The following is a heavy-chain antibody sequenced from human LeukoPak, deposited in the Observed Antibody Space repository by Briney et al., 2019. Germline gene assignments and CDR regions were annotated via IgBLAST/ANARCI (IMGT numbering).Heavy chain of an antibody. V-gene: IGHV3-23*01. CDR3: AKDLVGHYGDDTARC. CDR1: GFTFDDYA. Sequence: GGSLRLSCAASGFTFDDYAMQWVRQAPGKGLEWVSGISGSGGSTYYADSVKGRFTISRDNSKNTLYLQMNSLRAEDTAVYYCAKDLVGHYGDDTARCWGQGTLVTVSS. J-gene: IGHJ4*02. D-gene: IGHD4-17*01. CDR2: ISGSGGST.